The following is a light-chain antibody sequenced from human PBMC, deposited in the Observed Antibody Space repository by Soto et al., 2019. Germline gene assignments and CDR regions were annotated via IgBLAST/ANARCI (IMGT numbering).Light chain of an antibody. CDR1: QSVSNY. J-gene: IGKJ2*01. CDR2: DAS. CDR3: QKGGT. Sequence: EIVLTQSPATLSVSPGERATLSCRANQSVSNYLAWYQQKPGQAPRLLIYDASNRATGVPARFSGSGSGTDFTLTISSLEPEDFAVYYCQKGGTFGQGTKLEIK. V-gene: IGKV3-11*01.